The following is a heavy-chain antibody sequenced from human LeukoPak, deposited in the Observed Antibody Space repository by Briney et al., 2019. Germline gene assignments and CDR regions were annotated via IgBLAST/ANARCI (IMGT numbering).Heavy chain of an antibody. CDR3: AELGITMIGGV. CDR1: GFTFSSYE. D-gene: IGHD3-10*02. CDR2: ISSSGSTI. Sequence: GGSLTLSCAASGFTFSSYEMNWVRQAPRKGLEWVSYISSSGSTIYYTDSVEGRFTISRPTSKNSLYLQMHSLRAEDTAVYYCAELGITMIGGVWGKRATLTISS. J-gene: IGHJ6*04. V-gene: IGHV3-48*03.